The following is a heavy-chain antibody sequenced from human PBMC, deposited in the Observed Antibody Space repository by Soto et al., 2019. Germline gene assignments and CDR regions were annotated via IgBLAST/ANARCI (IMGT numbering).Heavy chain of an antibody. V-gene: IGHV3-33*01. J-gene: IGHJ4*02. CDR3: AGLAYYLDY. CDR2: IWSDGSKQ. Sequence: GGSLRLSCAASGFTFSSYAMHWVRQAPGKGLEWVALIWSDGSKQDYADSVKGRFTISRDNSKSTLYLQMTSLKAEDTAVYYCAGLAYYLDYWGQGSLVTVSS. CDR1: GFTFSSYA. D-gene: IGHD3-16*01.